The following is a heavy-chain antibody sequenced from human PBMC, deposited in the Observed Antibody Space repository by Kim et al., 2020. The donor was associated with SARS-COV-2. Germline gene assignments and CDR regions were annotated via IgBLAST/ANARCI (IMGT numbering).Heavy chain of an antibody. D-gene: IGHD3-10*01. V-gene: IGHV4-39*01. J-gene: IGHJ4*02. Sequence: TYYNPSLESRVTISVDTSKSQFSLKLSSVTAADTAVYYCARHLLWGVFDYWGQGTLVTVSS. CDR2: T. CDR3: ARHLLWGVFDY.